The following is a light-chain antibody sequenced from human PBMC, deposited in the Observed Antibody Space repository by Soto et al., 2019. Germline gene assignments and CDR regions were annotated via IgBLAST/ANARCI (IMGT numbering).Light chain of an antibody. J-gene: IGLJ2*01. Sequence: QLVLTQTASVSGSPGQSITISCTGTSSDIGAYNYVSWYQQHPGKAPKLIIYDVNNWPSGVSNRFSGSKSGSTASLIISGLQPEDEADYYCSSYTTTNTVLFGGGTKVTVL. CDR2: DVN. CDR3: SSYTTTNTVL. CDR1: SSDIGAYNY. V-gene: IGLV2-14*03.